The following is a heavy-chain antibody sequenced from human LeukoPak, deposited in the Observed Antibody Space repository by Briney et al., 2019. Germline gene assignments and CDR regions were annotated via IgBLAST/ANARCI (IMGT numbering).Heavy chain of an antibody. V-gene: IGHV1-58*01. CDR2: IVVGSGNT. Sequence: GASVKVSCKASGFTFTSSAVQWVRQARGQRLEWIGWIVVGSGNTNYAQKFQERVTITRDMSTSTAYTELSSLRSEDTAVYYCAKRGSSGWPLTFDLWGRGTLVTVSS. D-gene: IGHD6-19*01. CDR3: AKRGSSGWPLTFDL. CDR1: GFTFTSSA. J-gene: IGHJ2*01.